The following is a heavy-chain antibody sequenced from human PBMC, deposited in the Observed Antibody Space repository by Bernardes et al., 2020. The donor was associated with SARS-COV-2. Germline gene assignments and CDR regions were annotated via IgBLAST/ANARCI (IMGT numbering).Heavy chain of an antibody. CDR1: GGTISSYY. D-gene: IGHD3-10*01. Sequence: SEPLSLTCTVSGGTISSYYWSWIRQPAGKGLEWIGRIYTSGSTNYYPSLMRRVTMSVDTSKNQLPLKLSPVTAADTAVYYCARDRPGLLWFGELLYDYGMDVWGQGTTVTVSS. CDR3: ARDRPGLLWFGELLYDYGMDV. J-gene: IGHJ6*02. CDR2: IYTSGST. V-gene: IGHV4-4*07.